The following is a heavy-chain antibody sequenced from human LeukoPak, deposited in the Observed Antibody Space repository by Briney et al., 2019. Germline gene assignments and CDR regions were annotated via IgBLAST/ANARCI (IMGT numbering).Heavy chain of an antibody. D-gene: IGHD4-17*01. CDR2: ISSGSDYI. J-gene: IGHJ4*02. Sequence: PGGSLRLSCAASGFTFTTFNMNWVRQSPGKGLERVSCISSGSDYIYYADSVKGRFTISRDNSRNSLYLQMNSLRAEDTAVYYCAGRDYGDYFFDSWGQGTLVTVSS. V-gene: IGHV3-21*01. CDR1: GFTFTTFN. CDR3: AGRDYGDYFFDS.